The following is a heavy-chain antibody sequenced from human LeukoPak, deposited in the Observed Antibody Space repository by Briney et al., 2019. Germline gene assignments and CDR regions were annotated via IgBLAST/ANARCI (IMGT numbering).Heavy chain of an antibody. CDR1: GFTFSSYW. V-gene: IGHV3-74*01. Sequence: GGSLRLSCAASGFTFSSYWMHWVRQAPGKGLVWVSRINSDGSSTSYADSVKGRFTISRDNAKNSLYLQMNSLRAEDTAVYYCARGTAGTRGDYWGQGTLVTVSS. CDR3: ARGTAGTRGDY. J-gene: IGHJ4*02. D-gene: IGHD6-19*01. CDR2: INSDGSST.